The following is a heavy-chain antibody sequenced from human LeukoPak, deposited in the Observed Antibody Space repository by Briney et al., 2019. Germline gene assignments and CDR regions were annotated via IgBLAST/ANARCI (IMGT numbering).Heavy chain of an antibody. D-gene: IGHD5-18*01. CDR1: GGSISSGSYY. Sequence: PSETLSLTCTVSGGSISSGSYYWSWIRQPAGKGLEWIGRIYTSGSTNYNPSLKSRVTISVDTSKNQFSLKLSSVTAADTAVYYCARDFSPQQLWWFDPWGQGTLVTVSS. CDR2: IYTSGST. CDR3: ARDFSPQQLWWFDP. J-gene: IGHJ5*02. V-gene: IGHV4-61*02.